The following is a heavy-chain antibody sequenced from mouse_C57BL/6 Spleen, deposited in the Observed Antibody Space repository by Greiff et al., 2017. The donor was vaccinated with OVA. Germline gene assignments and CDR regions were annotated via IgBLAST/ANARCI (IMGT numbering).Heavy chain of an antibody. CDR1: GYAFSSYW. V-gene: IGHV1-80*01. D-gene: IGHD4-1*01. J-gene: IGHJ2*01. Sequence: QVQLKESGAELVKPGASVKISCKASGYAFSSYWMNWVKQRPGKGLEWIGQIYPGDGDTNYNGKFKGKATLTADKSSSTAYMQLSSLTSEDSAVYFCAGRAYSNWGGYYFDYWGQGTTLTVSS. CDR2: IYPGDGDT. CDR3: AGRAYSNWGGYYFDY.